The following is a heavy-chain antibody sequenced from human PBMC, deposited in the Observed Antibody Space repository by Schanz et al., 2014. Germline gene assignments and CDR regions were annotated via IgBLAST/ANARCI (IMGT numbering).Heavy chain of an antibody. CDR3: ARPSDSSWYMDV. D-gene: IGHD2-21*02. Sequence: QVQLVESGGGVVQPGRSLRLSCAASGFNFRNYGMHWVRQAPGKGLEWVAGATFDGTKKYYGDSVKGRFTISRDNSKNTLYLQMNSLRAEDTAVYYCARPSDSSWYMDVWGKGTTVTVSS. V-gene: IGHV3-33*05. CDR2: ATFDGTKK. CDR1: GFNFRNYG. J-gene: IGHJ6*03.